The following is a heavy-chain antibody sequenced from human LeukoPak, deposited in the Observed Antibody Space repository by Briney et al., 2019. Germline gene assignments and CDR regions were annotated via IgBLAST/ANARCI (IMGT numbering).Heavy chain of an antibody. CDR2: IKEDGSQK. CDR1: GFTFSSFW. D-gene: IGHD6-13*01. J-gene: IGHJ4*02. V-gene: IGHV3-7*03. Sequence: GGSLRLSCAASGFTFSSFWMTWVRQAPGKGLEWVANIKEDGSQKYYVDSVKGRFTISRDNAKNSLFLQTNSLRADDTAVYYCARDSGWFRFDYWGQGTLVTVSS. CDR3: ARDSGWFRFDY.